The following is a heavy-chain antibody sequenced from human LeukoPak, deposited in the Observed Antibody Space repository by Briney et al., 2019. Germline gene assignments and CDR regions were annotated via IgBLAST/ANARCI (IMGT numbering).Heavy chain of an antibody. CDR1: GGSFSGYY. J-gene: IGHJ3*02. D-gene: IGHD4-17*01. CDR3: AREMTTVTNGGWDAFDI. CDR2: INHSGST. Sequence: SETLSLTCAVYGGSFSGYYWSWIRQPPGKGLEWIGEINHSGSTNYNPSLKSRVTISVDKSKNQFSLKLSSVTAADTAVYYCAREMTTVTNGGWDAFDIWGQGTMVTVSS. V-gene: IGHV4-34*01.